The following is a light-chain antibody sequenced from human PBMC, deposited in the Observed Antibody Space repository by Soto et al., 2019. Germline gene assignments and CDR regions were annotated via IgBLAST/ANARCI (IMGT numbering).Light chain of an antibody. CDR3: SSYSSSSTHV. CDR2: DVN. V-gene: IGLV2-14*03. Sequence: QSVLTQPASVSGSRGQSIAISCTGTSSDVGGYDYVSWYQQLPGKAPKLMIYDVNNRPSGASNRFSGSKSGNTASLTISGLQAEDEADYDCSSYSSSSTHVFGTGTKDTVL. CDR1: SSDVGGYDY. J-gene: IGLJ1*01.